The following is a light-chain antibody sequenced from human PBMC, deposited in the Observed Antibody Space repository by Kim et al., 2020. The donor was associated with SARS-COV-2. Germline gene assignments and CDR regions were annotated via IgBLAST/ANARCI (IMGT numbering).Light chain of an antibody. V-gene: IGKV1-5*03. Sequence: SASVGDRSTSNCRASKNSSTWLAWYQQKPGKAPRLLLYLASTLESGVPSRFSGSGSGTEFTLTIDSLQPDDVATYYCQHYIRFPYTFGQGTKLEI. J-gene: IGKJ2*01. CDR1: KNSSTW. CDR2: LAS. CDR3: QHYIRFPYT.